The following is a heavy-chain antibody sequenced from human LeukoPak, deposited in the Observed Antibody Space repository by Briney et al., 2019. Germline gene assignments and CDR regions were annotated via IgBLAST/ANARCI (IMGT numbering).Heavy chain of an antibody. V-gene: IGHV3-23*01. CDR1: GFTFSSYA. D-gene: IGHD4-17*01. CDR3: AKLPTVTTSMDY. J-gene: IGHJ4*02. Sequence: GGPLRLSCAASGFTFSSYAMSWVRQAPGKGLEWVSAISGSGGSTYYADSVKGRFTISRDNSKNTLYLQMNSLRAEDTAVYYCAKLPTVTTSMDYWGQGTLVTVSS. CDR2: ISGSGGST.